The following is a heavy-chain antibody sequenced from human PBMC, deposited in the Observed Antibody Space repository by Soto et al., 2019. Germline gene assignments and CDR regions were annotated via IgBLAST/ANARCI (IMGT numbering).Heavy chain of an antibody. J-gene: IGHJ4*02. CDR2: MNPNSGNT. CDR1: GYTFTSYD. CDR3: ARDSVIVVVDFDY. D-gene: IGHD3-22*01. Sequence: ASVKVSCKASGYTFTSYDINWVRQATGQGLEWMGWMNPNSGNTGYAQKFQGRVTMTRNTSISAAYMELSSLRSEDTALYYCARDSVIVVVDFDYWGQGTLVTVSS. V-gene: IGHV1-8*01.